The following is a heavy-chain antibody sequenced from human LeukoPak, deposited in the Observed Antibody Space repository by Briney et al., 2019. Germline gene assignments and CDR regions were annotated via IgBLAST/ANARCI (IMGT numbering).Heavy chain of an antibody. Sequence: SETLSLTCTVSGGSISSYYWSWIRQPAGKGLEWIGRIYTSGSTNYNPSLKSRVTISVDTSKNQFSLKLRSVTAADTAVYYCARDFRYYDALDIWGQGTMVTVSS. CDR1: GGSISSYY. CDR2: IYTSGST. J-gene: IGHJ3*02. V-gene: IGHV4-4*07. D-gene: IGHD2-8*01. CDR3: ARDFRYYDALDI.